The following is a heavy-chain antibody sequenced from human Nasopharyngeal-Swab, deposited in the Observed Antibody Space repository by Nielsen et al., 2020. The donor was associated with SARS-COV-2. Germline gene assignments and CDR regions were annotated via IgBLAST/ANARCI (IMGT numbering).Heavy chain of an antibody. CDR3: AGDSGVAGTKYYYYGMDV. Sequence: WIRQPPGKGLEWIGYIYYSGSTYYNPSLKSRVTISVDTSKNQFSLKLSSVTAADTAVYYCAGDSGVAGTKYYYYGMDVWGQGTTVTVSS. J-gene: IGHJ6*02. D-gene: IGHD6-19*01. CDR2: IYYSGST. V-gene: IGHV4-30-4*01.